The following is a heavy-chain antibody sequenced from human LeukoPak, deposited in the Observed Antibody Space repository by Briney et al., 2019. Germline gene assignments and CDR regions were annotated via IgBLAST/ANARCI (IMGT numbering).Heavy chain of an antibody. CDR1: GGSISSGSYY. J-gene: IGHJ4*02. CDR3: ARGPRGSGSWLAQGLYSY. Sequence: PSQTLSLTCIVSGGSISSGSYYWRWIRPPAGKGLEWIGRIYSSMSTNYNPSLKSRVTIPEDTSKNQFSLQLSSVTAADTAVYYCARGPRGSGSWLAQGLYSYWDQGTLVTVSS. CDR2: IYSSMST. D-gene: IGHD3-22*01. V-gene: IGHV4-61*02.